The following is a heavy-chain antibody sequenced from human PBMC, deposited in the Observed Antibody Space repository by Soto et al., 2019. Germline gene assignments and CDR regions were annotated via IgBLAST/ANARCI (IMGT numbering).Heavy chain of an antibody. D-gene: IGHD1-26*01. CDR1: GFTFSSYA. V-gene: IGHV3-23*01. CDR3: AKHSGDYYFDC. J-gene: IGHJ4*02. Sequence: EVQLLESGGGLVQPGGSLRLSCAASGFTFSSYAMSWVRQAPGKGLEWVSAISTGGGDTFYADSVKGRFTISRDNSKDTLYMQMNSLRAEDAAVYYCAKHSGDYYFDCWGQGTLVTVSS. CDR2: ISTGGGDT.